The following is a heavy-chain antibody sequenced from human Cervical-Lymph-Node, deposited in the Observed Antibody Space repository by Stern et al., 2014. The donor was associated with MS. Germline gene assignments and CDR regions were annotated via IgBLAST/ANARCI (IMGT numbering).Heavy chain of an antibody. CDR1: EYTHNNYL. J-gene: IGHJ6*02. CDR3: AVRYCSGGRCYSVPDV. CDR2: IKPNGAT. Sequence: VQLVESGAEVKKPGASVKVSCKASEYTHNNYLIHWVRQAPGQRPDWMGVIKPNGATNYAQKVQDRVTMTNDAYTSTFYMELSRLRAEDTAVYYSAVRYCSGGRCYSVPDVWGQGTTVIVSS. V-gene: IGHV1-46*02. D-gene: IGHD2-15*01.